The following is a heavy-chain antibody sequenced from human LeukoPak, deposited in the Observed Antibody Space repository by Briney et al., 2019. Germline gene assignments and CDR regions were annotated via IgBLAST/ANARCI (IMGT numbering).Heavy chain of an antibody. V-gene: IGHV1-18*01. D-gene: IGHD2-15*01. CDR3: ATRNFNCSGGSCYSNWFDP. CDR2: ISAYNGNT. J-gene: IGHJ5*02. CDR1: GYTFTSYG. Sequence: GASVKVSCKASGYTFTSYGISWVRQAPGQGLEWMGWISAYNGNTNYAQKLQGRVTMTTGTSTSTAYMELRSLRSDDTAVYYCATRNFNCSGGSCYSNWFDPWGQGTLVTVSS.